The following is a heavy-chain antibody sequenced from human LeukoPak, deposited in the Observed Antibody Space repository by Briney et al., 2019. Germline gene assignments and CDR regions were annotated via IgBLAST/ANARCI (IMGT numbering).Heavy chain of an antibody. CDR1: GYSFTSYW. D-gene: IGHD3-10*01. V-gene: IGHV5-51*01. Sequence: GESLKISCKGSGYSFTSYWIGWVRQMPGKGLEWMGIIYPGDSDTRYSPSFQGQVTISADESISTAYLQWSSLKASDTAMYYCASRAVRGVIISLDAFDIWGQGTMVTVSS. CDR3: ASRAVRGVIISLDAFDI. CDR2: IYPGDSDT. J-gene: IGHJ3*02.